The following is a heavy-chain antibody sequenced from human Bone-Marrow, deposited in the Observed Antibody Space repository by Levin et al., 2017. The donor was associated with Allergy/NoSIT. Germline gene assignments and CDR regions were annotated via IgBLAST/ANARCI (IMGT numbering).Heavy chain of an antibody. CDR2: IGSGGRT. D-gene: IGHD3-16*01. J-gene: IGHJ6*02. CDR3: AKDVRPGGGGMDV. CDR1: GFTFTNYA. Sequence: ESLKISCAASGFTFTNYALSWVRQAPGKGLEWVSLIGSGGRTYYADSVKGRFTISRDTSKNTLFLEMNSLRAEDTALYYCAKDVRPGGGGMDVWGQGTTVTVSS. V-gene: IGHV3-23*01.